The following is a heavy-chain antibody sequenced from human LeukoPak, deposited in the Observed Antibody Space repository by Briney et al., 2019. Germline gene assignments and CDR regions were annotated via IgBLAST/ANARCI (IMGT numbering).Heavy chain of an antibody. CDR2: ISYDGSNK. J-gene: IGHJ3*02. D-gene: IGHD2-2*01. CDR1: GFTFSSYG. CDR3: ARGGYCSSTSCYGAFDI. V-gene: IGHV3-30*03. Sequence: PGGSLRLSCAASGFTFSSYGIHWVRQAPGKGLEWVAVISYDGSNKYYADSVKGRFTISRDNSKNTLYLQMGSLRAADMAVYYCARGGYCSSTSCYGAFDIWGQGTMVTVSS.